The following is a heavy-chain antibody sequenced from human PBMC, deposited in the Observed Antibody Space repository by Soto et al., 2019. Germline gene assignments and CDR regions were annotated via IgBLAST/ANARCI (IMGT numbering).Heavy chain of an antibody. CDR1: GFTVSSES. CDR2: IYSDNNT. CDR3: ARHYSAMGV. J-gene: IGHJ6*02. V-gene: IGHV3-53*01. Sequence: GGSLRLACEASGFTVSSESMTWVRQAPGKGLEWISIIYSDNNTDYADSVKGRFSISRDTSKNILYLQMNSLRAEDTAEYYCARHYSAMGVWGQGTTVTVSS.